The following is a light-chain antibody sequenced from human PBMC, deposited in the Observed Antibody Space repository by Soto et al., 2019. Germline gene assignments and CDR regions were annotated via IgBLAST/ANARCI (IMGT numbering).Light chain of an antibody. V-gene: IGKV1-5*01. CDR2: DAS. CDR1: QNINIW. J-gene: IGKJ1*01. CDR3: QQYHPFAT. Sequence: DIQLTQSPSTLSAFVGDRVTITCRASQNINIWVAWYQQKPGNAPKILIYDASTLQNGVPSRSSGSGSGTDFTLTITGFQPDDVATYFCQQYHPFATFGQGTKVDIK.